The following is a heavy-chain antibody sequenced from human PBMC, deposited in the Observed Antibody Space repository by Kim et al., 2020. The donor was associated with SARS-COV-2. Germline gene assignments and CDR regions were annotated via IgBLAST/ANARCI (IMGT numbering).Heavy chain of an antibody. V-gene: IGHV1-69*13. CDR3: ASGKWELPLRYGMDV. Sequence: SVKVSCKASGGTFSSYAISWVRQAPGQGLEWMGGIIPIFGTANYAQKFQGRVTITADESTSTAYMELSSLRSEDTAVYYCASGKWELPLRYGMDVWGQGTTVTVSS. CDR1: GGTFSSYA. D-gene: IGHD1-26*01. J-gene: IGHJ6*02. CDR2: IIPIFGTA.